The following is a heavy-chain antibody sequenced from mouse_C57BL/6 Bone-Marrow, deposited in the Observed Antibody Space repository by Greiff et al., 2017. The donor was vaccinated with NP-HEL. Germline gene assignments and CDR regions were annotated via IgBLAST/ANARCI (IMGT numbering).Heavy chain of an antibody. CDR1: GFNIKDDY. CDR3: TTNWASYWYFDV. Sequence: EVQVVESGAELVRPGASVKLSCTASGFNIKDDYMHWVKQRPEQGLEWIGWIDPENGDTEYASKFQGKATITADTSSNTAYLQLSSLTSEDTAVYYCTTNWASYWYFDVWGTGTTVTVSS. V-gene: IGHV14-4*01. CDR2: IDPENGDT. J-gene: IGHJ1*03. D-gene: IGHD4-1*01.